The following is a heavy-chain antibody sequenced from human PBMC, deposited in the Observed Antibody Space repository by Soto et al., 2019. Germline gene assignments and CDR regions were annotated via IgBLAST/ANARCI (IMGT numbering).Heavy chain of an antibody. CDR1: GFTFSTYW. V-gene: IGHV3-74*01. CDR2: INPEGTST. J-gene: IGHJ6*02. D-gene: IGHD1-1*01. CDR3: ARYSVSTFHYFYSMDV. Sequence: WGSLRLSCAASGFTFSTYWMHCVRQAPGKGLVWVSRINPEGTSTSYADSVKGRFSISRDNAKKTLYLRVNSLRGEDTAVYYCARYSVSTFHYFYSMDVWGQGTT.